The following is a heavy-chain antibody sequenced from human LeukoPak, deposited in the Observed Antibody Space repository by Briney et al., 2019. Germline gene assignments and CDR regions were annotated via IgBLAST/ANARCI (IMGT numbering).Heavy chain of an antibody. CDR3: ARKHLGYRGDY. J-gene: IGHJ4*02. D-gene: IGHD5-18*01. CDR2: MNPNSGNT. V-gene: IGHV1-8*01. Sequence: GPVKVSCKASGYTFTSYDINWVRQATGQGLEWMGWMNPNSGNTGYAQKFQGRVTMTRNTSISTAYMELSSLRSEDTAVYYCARKHLGYRGDYWGQGTLVTVSS. CDR1: GYTFTSYD.